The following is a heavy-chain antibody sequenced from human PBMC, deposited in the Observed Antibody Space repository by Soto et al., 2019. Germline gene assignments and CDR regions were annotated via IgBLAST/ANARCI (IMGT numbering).Heavy chain of an antibody. V-gene: IGHV4-30-4*01. D-gene: IGHD5-12*01. Sequence: LSLTCTVSGGSISSGDYYWSWIRQPPGKGLEWIGYIYYSGSTYYNPSLKSRVTISVDTSKNQFSLKLSSVTAADTAVYYCARVLRDTITIDYWGQGTLVTVSS. CDR1: GGSISSGDYY. J-gene: IGHJ4*02. CDR3: ARVLRDTITIDY. CDR2: IYYSGST.